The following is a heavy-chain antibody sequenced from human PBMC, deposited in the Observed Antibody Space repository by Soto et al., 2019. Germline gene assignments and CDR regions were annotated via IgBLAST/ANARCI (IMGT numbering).Heavy chain of an antibody. J-gene: IGHJ5*02. CDR2: IYYSGST. CDR3: ARWWSGGRHGFDP. CDR1: GGSISSGDYY. V-gene: IGHV4-31*03. Sequence: QVQLQESGPGLVKPSQTLSLTCTVSGGSISSGDYYWSWIRQHPGKGLEWIGYIYYSGSTYYNPSLKRRVTISVDTSKNQFSLKLSSVTAADTAVYYCARWWSGGRHGFDPWGQGTLVTVSS. D-gene: IGHD3-3*01.